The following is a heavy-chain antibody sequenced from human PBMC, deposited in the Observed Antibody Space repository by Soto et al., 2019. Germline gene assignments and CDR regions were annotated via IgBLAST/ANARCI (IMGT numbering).Heavy chain of an antibody. Sequence: GESLKISCKGSGYSFTSYWNGWVPQMPRKGLEWMGIIYPGDSDTRYSPALQCQVTIPPDKSISNAYLQSSSLKATDTGPYYCARGGPEPERLCNHHGMDGWGQGTTFTAAS. J-gene: IGHJ6*01. D-gene: IGHD1-1*01. CDR3: ARGGPEPERLCNHHGMDG. CDR1: GYSFTSYW. CDR2: IYPGDSDT. V-gene: IGHV5-51*01.